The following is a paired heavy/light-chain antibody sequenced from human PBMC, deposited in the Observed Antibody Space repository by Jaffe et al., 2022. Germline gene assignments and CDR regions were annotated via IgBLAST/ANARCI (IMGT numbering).Light chain of an antibody. V-gene: IGKV1-5*03. CDR1: QSISSW. J-gene: IGKJ1*01. CDR2: KAS. CDR3: QQYNSYFLWT. Sequence: DIQMTQSPSTLSASVGDRVTITCRASQSISSWLAWYQQKPGKAPKLLIYKASSLESGVPSRFSGSGSGTEFTLTISSLQPDDFATYYCQQYNSYFLWTFGQGTKVEIK.
Heavy chain of an antibody. Sequence: EVQLLESGGGLVQPGGSLRLSCAASGFTFSSYAMSWVRQAPGKGLEWVSAISGSGGSTYYADSVKGRFTISRDNSKNTLYLQMNSLRAEDTAVYYCAKGRVGAYGSGSYYMGPFDYWGQGTLVTVSS. J-gene: IGHJ4*02. D-gene: IGHD3-10*01. CDR1: GFTFSSYA. CDR2: ISGSGGST. V-gene: IGHV3-23*01. CDR3: AKGRVGAYGSGSYYMGPFDY.